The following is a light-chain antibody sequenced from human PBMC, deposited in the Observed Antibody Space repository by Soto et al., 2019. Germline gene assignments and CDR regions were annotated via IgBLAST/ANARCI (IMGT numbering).Light chain of an antibody. CDR1: QGISSA. CDR3: QQFNSYPIT. CDR2: DAS. V-gene: IGKV1-13*02. Sequence: AIQLTQTPSSLSASVGDRVTITCRASQGISSALAWYQQKPGKAPKLLIYDASSLESGVPSRFSGSGSGTDFTLTISSLQPEDFATYYCQQFNSYPITFGQGTRLEIK. J-gene: IGKJ5*01.